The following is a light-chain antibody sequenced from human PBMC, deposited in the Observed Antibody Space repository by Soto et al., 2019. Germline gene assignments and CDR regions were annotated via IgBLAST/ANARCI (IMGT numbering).Light chain of an antibody. CDR2: DAS. V-gene: IGKV3-11*01. CDR1: QSISSN. Sequence: HSPATLSVSTGERATLSCRASQSISSNLAWYQQKPGQAPRLLIYDASNRATGIPARFSGSGSGTDFTLTISSLEPEDFAVYYCQRRSNWPRTFCQGTKVDIK. CDR3: QRRSNWPRT. J-gene: IGKJ1*01.